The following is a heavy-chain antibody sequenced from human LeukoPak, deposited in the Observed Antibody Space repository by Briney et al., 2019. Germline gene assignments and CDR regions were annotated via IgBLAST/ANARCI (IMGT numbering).Heavy chain of an antibody. V-gene: IGHV3-7*01. D-gene: IGHD5-18*01. CDR1: GFTFNKYW. CDR3: AKAGYSYDNYFDY. CDR2: IKEDGTEK. J-gene: IGHJ4*02. Sequence: GGSLRLSCAASGFTFNKYWMTWVRQAPGKGLEWVANIKEDGTEKYYVDSVKGRFTISRDNAKKSLYLEMNSLRAEDTAVYYCAKAGYSYDNYFDYWGQGTLVTVSS.